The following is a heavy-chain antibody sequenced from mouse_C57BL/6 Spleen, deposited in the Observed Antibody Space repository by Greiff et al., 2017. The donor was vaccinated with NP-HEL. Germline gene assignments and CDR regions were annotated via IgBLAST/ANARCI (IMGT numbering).Heavy chain of an antibody. V-gene: IGHV1-55*01. CDR2: IYPGSGST. Sequence: QVQLQQPGAELVKPGASVKMSCKASGYTFTSYWITWVKQRPGQGLEWIGDIYPGSGSTNYNEKFKSKATLTVDTSSSTAYMPLSSLTSEDSAVYYCARYYGSSWAMDYWGQGTSVTVSS. CDR3: ARYYGSSWAMDY. CDR1: GYTFTSYW. D-gene: IGHD1-1*01. J-gene: IGHJ4*01.